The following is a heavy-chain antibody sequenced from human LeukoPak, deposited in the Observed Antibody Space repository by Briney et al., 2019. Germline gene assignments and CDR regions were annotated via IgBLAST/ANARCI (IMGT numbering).Heavy chain of an antibody. CDR2: IKQDGSEK. J-gene: IGHJ4*02. Sequence: PGGSLRLSCAASGFTFSSYWMSWVRQAPGKGLEWVANIKQDGSEKYYVDSVKGRFTISRDNAKNSLYLQMNSLRAEDTALYYCAKDHSGWFDYYFDYWGQGTLVTVSS. V-gene: IGHV3-7*03. CDR3: AKDHSGWFDYYFDY. CDR1: GFTFSSYW. D-gene: IGHD6-19*01.